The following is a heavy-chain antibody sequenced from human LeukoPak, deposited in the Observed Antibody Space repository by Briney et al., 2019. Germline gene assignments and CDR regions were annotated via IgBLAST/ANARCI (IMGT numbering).Heavy chain of an antibody. J-gene: IGHJ4*02. Sequence: ASVKVSCKASGYTFTGYYMHWVRQAPGQGLEWMGWISAYNGNTKYAQKFQGRVTMTTDTSTSTAYMELRSLRSDDTAVYYCARVELLWSTGDYWGQGTLVTVSS. CDR3: ARVELLWSTGDY. D-gene: IGHD3-10*01. CDR1: GYTFTGYY. CDR2: ISAYNGNT. V-gene: IGHV1-18*04.